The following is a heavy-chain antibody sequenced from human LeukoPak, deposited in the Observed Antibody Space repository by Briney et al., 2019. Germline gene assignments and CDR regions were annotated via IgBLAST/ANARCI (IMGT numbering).Heavy chain of an antibody. J-gene: IGHJ4*02. D-gene: IGHD3-22*01. CDR1: GFTFSSYE. CDR2: ISSSGNTI. V-gene: IGHV3-48*03. Sequence: GGSLRLSCAASGFTFSSYEMNWVRQAPGKGLEWVSYISSSGNTIYYADSVKGRFTISRDNSRNTVYLQLNSLSAEDTAVYYCAKAYGSNGYFQLPIDFWGQGTLVTVSS. CDR3: AKAYGSNGYFQLPIDF.